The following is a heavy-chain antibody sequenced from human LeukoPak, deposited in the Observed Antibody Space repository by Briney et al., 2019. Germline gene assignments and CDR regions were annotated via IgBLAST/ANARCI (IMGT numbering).Heavy chain of an antibody. CDR1: GDSIINYY. CDR3: AREAVGSSGYYPFDY. V-gene: IGHV4-59*13. Sequence: PSETLSLTCTVSGDSIINYYWSWIRQPPGKELEWIGYIFYIGSTNYNPSLKSRVTISLDTSKNQFSLDLSSVTAADTAVYYCAREAVGSSGYYPFDYWGQGILVTVSS. D-gene: IGHD3-22*01. CDR2: IFYIGST. J-gene: IGHJ4*02.